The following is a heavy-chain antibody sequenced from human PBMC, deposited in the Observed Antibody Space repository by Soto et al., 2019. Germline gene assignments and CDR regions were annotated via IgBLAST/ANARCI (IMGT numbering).Heavy chain of an antibody. V-gene: IGHV1-3*01. CDR2: INAGNGDT. J-gene: IGHJ4*02. CDR3: ARDSDASVTH. Sequence: QVHLVQSGAEVKKPGASVKVSCKASGYTFTAYAIHWVRQAPGQGLEWMAWINAGNGDTNYSQKFRGRVTVTRDTSASTVYMELSSLRSEDTAVYYCARDSDASVTHWGQGPLVTVSS. D-gene: IGHD4-17*01. CDR1: GYTFTAYA.